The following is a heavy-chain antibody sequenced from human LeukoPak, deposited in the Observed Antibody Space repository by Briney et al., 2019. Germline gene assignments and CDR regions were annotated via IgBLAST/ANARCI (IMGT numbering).Heavy chain of an antibody. Sequence: SQTLSLTCTVSGGSIGSGGYYWSWIRQHPGKGLGWIGYIYYSGSTYYNPSLKSRVTISVDTSKNQFSLKLNSVTAADTAVYYCARAPATVVEFDHWGQGTLVTVSS. CDR3: ARAPATVVEFDH. J-gene: IGHJ4*02. V-gene: IGHV4-31*03. D-gene: IGHD4-23*01. CDR1: GGSIGSGGYY. CDR2: IYYSGST.